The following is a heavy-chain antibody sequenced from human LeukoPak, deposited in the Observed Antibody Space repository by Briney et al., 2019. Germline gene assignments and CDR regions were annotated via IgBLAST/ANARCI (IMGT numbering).Heavy chain of an antibody. D-gene: IGHD6-25*01. CDR2: IYYGGST. J-gene: IGHJ4*02. CDR1: GGSISSYY. V-gene: IGHV4-59*01. Sequence: PSETLSLTCTVSGGSISSYYWSWIRQPPGKGLEWIGNIYYGGSTNYNPSLKSRVTISVDTSKNQFSLKLASVTAADTAVYYCARGRYSSDWGQGTLVTVSS. CDR3: ARGRYSSD.